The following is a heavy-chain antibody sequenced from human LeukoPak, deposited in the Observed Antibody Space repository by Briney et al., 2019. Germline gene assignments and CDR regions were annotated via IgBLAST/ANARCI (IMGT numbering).Heavy chain of an antibody. CDR2: ISSSGSTI. CDR1: GFTFSDYY. V-gene: IGHV3-11*01. D-gene: IGHD3-22*01. J-gene: IGHJ6*02. CDR3: ARDLSSGYNDRNYYYGMDV. Sequence: GGSLRLSCAASGFTFSDYYMSWIRQAPGKGLEWDSYISSSGSTIYYADSVKGRFTISRDNAKNSLYLQMNSLRAEDTAVYYCARDLSSGYNDRNYYYGMDVWGQGTTVTVSS.